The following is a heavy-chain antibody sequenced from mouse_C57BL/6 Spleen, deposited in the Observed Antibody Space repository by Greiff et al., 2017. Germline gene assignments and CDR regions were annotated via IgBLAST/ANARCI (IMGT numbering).Heavy chain of an antibody. D-gene: IGHD3-1*01. J-gene: IGHJ1*03. CDR1: GYSITSGYD. V-gene: IGHV3-1*01. Sequence: EVQRVESGPGMVKPSQSLSLTCTVTGYSITSGYDWHWIRHFPGNKLEWMGYISYSGSTNYNPSLKSRISITHDTSKNHFFLKLNSVTTEDTATYYCARRAKGYFDVWGTGTTVTVSS. CDR3: ARRAKGYFDV. CDR2: ISYSGST.